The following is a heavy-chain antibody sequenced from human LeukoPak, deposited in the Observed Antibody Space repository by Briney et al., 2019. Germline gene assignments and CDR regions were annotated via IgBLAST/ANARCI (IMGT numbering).Heavy chain of an antibody. CDR2: IIPILGIA. CDR1: GGTFSSYA. CDR3: ARDRATSTVVTPDSDY. V-gene: IGHV1-69*04. Sequence: ASVKVSRKASGGTFSSYAISWVRQAPGQGLEWMGRIIPILGIANYAQKFQGRVTITADKSTSTAYMELSSLRSEDTAVYYCARDRATSTVVTPDSDYWGQGTLVTVSS. J-gene: IGHJ4*02. D-gene: IGHD4-23*01.